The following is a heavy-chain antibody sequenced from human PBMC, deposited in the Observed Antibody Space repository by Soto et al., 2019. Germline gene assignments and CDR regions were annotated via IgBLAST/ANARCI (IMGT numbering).Heavy chain of an antibody. Sequence: QVQLVESGGGVVQPGRSLRLSCAASGFTFSSYGMHWVRQAPGKGLEWVALISYDGSSKYYADSLKGRFTISRDNSKNTLYLQMNRLRDEDTAVYYCEGGQYFGDYWGKGTLVTVSS. CDR3: EGGQYFGDY. D-gene: IGHD2-2*01. J-gene: IGHJ4*02. V-gene: IGHV3-30-3*01. CDR1: GFTFSSYG. CDR2: ISYDGSSK.